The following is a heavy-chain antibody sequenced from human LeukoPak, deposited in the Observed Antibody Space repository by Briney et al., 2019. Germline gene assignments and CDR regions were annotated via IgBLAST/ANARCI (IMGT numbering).Heavy chain of an antibody. CDR3: ARSGYSTNWYGNY. CDR2: INHSGST. Sequence: PSETLSLTCAVYGGSFSGYYWSWIRQSPGKGLEWIGEINHSGSTNYNPSLKSRVTISVDTSKNQFSLKLSSVTAADTAVYYCARSGYSTNWYGNYWGQGTLVTVSS. D-gene: IGHD6-13*01. J-gene: IGHJ4*02. CDR1: GGSFSGYY. V-gene: IGHV4-34*01.